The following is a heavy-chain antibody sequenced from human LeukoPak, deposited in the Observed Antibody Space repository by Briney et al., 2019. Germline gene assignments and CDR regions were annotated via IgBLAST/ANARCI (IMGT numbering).Heavy chain of an antibody. V-gene: IGHV1-2*02. J-gene: IGHJ4*02. Sequence: ASVKVSCKASGYTFSDFYIHWVRQAPGQGLEYVGWITPKSGDTYSPQRFQARVTMTRDASISTAYMELSSLRSDDTAVYFCARVRLADERAWAYWGQGTLVTVSS. CDR1: GYTFSDFY. CDR2: ITPKSGDT. D-gene: IGHD3-3*02. CDR3: ARVRLADERAWAY.